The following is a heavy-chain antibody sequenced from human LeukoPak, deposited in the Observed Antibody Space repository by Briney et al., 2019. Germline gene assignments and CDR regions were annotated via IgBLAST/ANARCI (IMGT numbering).Heavy chain of an antibody. CDR2: INPNSGGT. Sequence: ASVKVSCKASGYTFTGYYMHWVRQAPGQGLECMGRINPNSGGTNYAQKVQGRVTMTRDTSISTAYMELSRLRSDDTAVYYCARHACSATSCSGFDVWGQGTMLTVSS. V-gene: IGHV1-2*06. CDR1: GYTFTGYY. J-gene: IGHJ3*01. D-gene: IGHD2-15*01. CDR3: ARHACSATSCSGFDV.